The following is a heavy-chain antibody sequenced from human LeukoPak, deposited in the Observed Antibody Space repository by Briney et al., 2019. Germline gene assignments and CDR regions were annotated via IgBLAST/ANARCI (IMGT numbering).Heavy chain of an antibody. Sequence: GPLRLSCAASGFTFSNYWMSWVRKAPGKALEWIGEINHSGSTNYNPSLKSRVTISVDTSKNQFSLKLSSVTAADTAVYYCARGQGYCSGGSCYSRYQWLAVDPWGQGTLVTVSS. D-gene: IGHD2-15*01. J-gene: IGHJ5*02. CDR2: INHSGST. V-gene: IGHV4-34*01. CDR1: GFTFSNYW. CDR3: ARGQGYCSGGSCYSRYQWLAVDP.